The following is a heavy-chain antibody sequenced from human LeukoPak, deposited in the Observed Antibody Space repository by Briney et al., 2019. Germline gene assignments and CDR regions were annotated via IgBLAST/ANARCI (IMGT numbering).Heavy chain of an antibody. CDR2: INPNSGGT. CDR3: ARALPTVTTSRARYNWFDP. V-gene: IGHV1-2*02. D-gene: IGHD4-17*01. J-gene: IGHJ5*02. CDR1: GYTFTGYY. Sequence: GASVKVSCKASGYTFTGYYMHWVRQAPGQGLEWMGWINPNSGGTNYAQKFQGRVTMTRDTSISTAYMELSRLRSDDTAVYYCARALPTVTTSRARYNWFDPWGQGTLVTVSS.